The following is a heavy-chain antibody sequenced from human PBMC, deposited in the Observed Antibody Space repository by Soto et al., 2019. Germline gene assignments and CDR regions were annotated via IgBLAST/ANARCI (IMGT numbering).Heavy chain of an antibody. V-gene: IGHV1-69*13. CDR2: ITPIFSTA. CDR3: ARVVVPAARSYYYYYGMDV. J-gene: IGHJ6*02. D-gene: IGHD2-2*01. CDR1: GGTFSSYA. Sequence: SVKVSCKASGGTFSSYAISWVQQAPGPGLEWMGGITPIFSTANYAQKFQGRVTITADEYTSTAYMELSSLRSEDTAVYYCARVVVPAARSYYYYYGMDVWGQGTPVTVSS.